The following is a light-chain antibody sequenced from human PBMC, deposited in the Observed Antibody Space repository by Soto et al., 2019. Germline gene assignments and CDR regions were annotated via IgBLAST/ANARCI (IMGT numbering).Light chain of an antibody. CDR2: AAS. Sequence: AIRMTQSPSSLSASTGDRVTITCRASQGISSYLAWYQQKPGKAPKLLIYAASTLQSGVPSRFSGSGSGTDFTLTISCLQSEDFATYYCQRYNNWPLTFGGGTKVDIK. CDR1: QGISSY. V-gene: IGKV1-8*01. J-gene: IGKJ4*01. CDR3: QRYNNWPLT.